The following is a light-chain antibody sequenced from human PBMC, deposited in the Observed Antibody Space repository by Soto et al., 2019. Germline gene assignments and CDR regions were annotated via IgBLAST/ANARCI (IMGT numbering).Light chain of an antibody. CDR3: QPYNNWPLT. CDR1: QGIGDT. V-gene: IGKV3-15*01. Sequence: EVVMRQSPATLSVSPGEGATPSCRASQGIGDTLAWYQHKPGQTPRLLIYDTSTRATGVPTRFSGSRSGAEFTLTINSLQSDDFAVYYCQPYNNWPLTFGGGTKVEIK. J-gene: IGKJ4*01. CDR2: DTS.